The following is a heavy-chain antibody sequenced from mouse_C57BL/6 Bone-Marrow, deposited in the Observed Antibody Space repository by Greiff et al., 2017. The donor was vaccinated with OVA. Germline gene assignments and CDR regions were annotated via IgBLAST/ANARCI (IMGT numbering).Heavy chain of an antibody. V-gene: IGHV5-6*02. CDR1: GFTFSSYG. CDR3: APYYSNPGFAY. D-gene: IGHD2-5*01. Sequence: DVMLVESGGDLVKPGGSLKLSCAASGFTFSSYGMSWVRQTPDKRLEWVATISSGGSYTYYPDSVKGRFTISRDNAKNTLYLQMSSLKSEDTAMYYCAPYYSNPGFAYWGKGTLVTVSA. CDR2: ISSGGSYT. J-gene: IGHJ3*01.